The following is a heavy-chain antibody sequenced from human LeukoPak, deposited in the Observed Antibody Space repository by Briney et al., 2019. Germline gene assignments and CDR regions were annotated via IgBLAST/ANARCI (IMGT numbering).Heavy chain of an antibody. CDR3: ARGSMYGDYPSYNWFDP. D-gene: IGHD4-17*01. CDR2: ISSSGGST. J-gene: IGHJ5*02. CDR1: GFNFTNYA. V-gene: IGHV3-23*01. Sequence: GGSLRLSCAASGFNFTNYAMNWVRQAPGRGLEWVSLISSSGGSTYYAGSVKGRFTISRDNAKSSLYLQMNSLSAEDTAVYYCARGSMYGDYPSYNWFDPWGQGTLVTVSS.